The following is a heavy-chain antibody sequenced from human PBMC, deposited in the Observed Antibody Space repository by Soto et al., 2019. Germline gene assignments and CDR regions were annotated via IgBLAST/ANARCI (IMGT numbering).Heavy chain of an antibody. CDR1: GVSFNSYD. D-gene: IGHD2-15*01. V-gene: IGHV3-30*03. CDR3: ARISRYCSGGDCHA. Sequence: QAHLVESGGGVVQPGTSLRLSCAASGVSFNSYDMHWVRQAPGKGPEWVAIISYDGSNTYYSDSVRGRFTISRDNSKDTLYLKMRSLRSEDTAIYYCARISRYCSGGDCHAWGQGTQVTVSS. CDR2: ISYDGSNT. J-gene: IGHJ5*02.